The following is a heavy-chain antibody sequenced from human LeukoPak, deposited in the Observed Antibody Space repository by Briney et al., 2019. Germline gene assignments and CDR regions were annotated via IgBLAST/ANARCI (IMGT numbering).Heavy chain of an antibody. D-gene: IGHD5-18*01. J-gene: IGHJ6*03. CDR2: INHSGST. CDR1: GGSFSGYY. V-gene: IGHV4-34*01. CDR3: ARLTAPRHPCYYYYMDV. Sequence: SETLSLTCAVYGGSFSGYYWSWIRQPPGKGLEWIGEINHSGSTNYNPSLKSRVTISVDTSKNQFSLKLSSVTAADTAVYYCARLTAPRHPCYYYYMDVWGKGTMVTVSS.